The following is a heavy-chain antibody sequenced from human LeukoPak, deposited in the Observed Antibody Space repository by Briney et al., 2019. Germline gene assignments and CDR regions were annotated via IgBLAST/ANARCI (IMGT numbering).Heavy chain of an antibody. CDR2: ISWDGGST. CDR3: TKAASSSPGGFDP. J-gene: IGHJ5*02. V-gene: IGHV3-43D*03. CDR1: GFTFDDA. Sequence: GGSLRLSCAASGFTFDDAMHWVRQAPGKGLEWVSLISWDGGSTYYADPVKGRFTISRDNSKNSLYLQMNSLRAEDTALYYRTKAASSSPGGFDPWGQGTLVTVSS.